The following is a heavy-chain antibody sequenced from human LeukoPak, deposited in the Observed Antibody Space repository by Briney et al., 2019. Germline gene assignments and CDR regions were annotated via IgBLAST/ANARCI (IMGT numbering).Heavy chain of an antibody. CDR2: IYYTGST. CDR1: GGSVSSGTYY. CDR3: SRRGGSGRSFDY. V-gene: IGHV4-61*01. J-gene: IGHJ4*02. D-gene: IGHD3-10*01. Sequence: SETLSRTCTVSGGSVSSGTYYWSWIRQPPGKGREWIGYIYYTGSTNYNPSLKSRLTISVDTSKNQFSLKLSSVTAADTAVYYCSRRGGSGRSFDYWGQGTLVTVSS.